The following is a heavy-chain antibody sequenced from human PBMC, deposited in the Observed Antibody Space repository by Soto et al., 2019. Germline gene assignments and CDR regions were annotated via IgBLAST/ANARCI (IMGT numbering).Heavy chain of an antibody. D-gene: IGHD2-15*01. CDR3: ARDWDIVILSVPIPNYNYGMDV. J-gene: IGHJ6*02. V-gene: IGHV3-21*01. CDR1: GFTFSRVS. Sequence: GGSLRLSCEASGFTFSRVSMNWVRQVPGKGLEWVASISSASSETWYADSVKGRFTISRDNAKNSVYLQVNNLRDEDTAVYYCARDWDIVILSVPIPNYNYGMDVWGQGTTVTVSS. CDR2: ISSASSET.